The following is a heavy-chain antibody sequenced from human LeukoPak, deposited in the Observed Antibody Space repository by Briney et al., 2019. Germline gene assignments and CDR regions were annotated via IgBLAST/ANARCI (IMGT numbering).Heavy chain of an antibody. CDR2: ISGSGDNT. Sequence: GGSLRLSCAASGFTFSSYAMSWVRQVPGKGLEWVSVISGSGDNTYYADSVKGRFTISRDNTKSMLYLQMNSLRAEDTAVYYCAKWKYSNSGIDDYWGQGTLVTVSS. V-gene: IGHV3-23*01. J-gene: IGHJ4*02. D-gene: IGHD6-6*01. CDR3: AKWKYSNSGIDDY. CDR1: GFTFSSYA.